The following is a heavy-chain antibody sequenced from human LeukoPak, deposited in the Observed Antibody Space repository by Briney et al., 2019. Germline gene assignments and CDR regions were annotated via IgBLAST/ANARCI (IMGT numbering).Heavy chain of an antibody. J-gene: IGHJ4*02. CDR3: ANKRNTAPYYFDY. D-gene: IGHD5-18*01. CDR1: GGSLSSNDW. V-gene: IGHV4-4*02. Sequence: SETLSLTCAVSGGSLSSNDWWSWVRQPPGKGLEWIGEIYHSGSANYNPSLKSRVTISVDKSKNQFSLQLSSVTAADTAVYYCANKRNTAPYYFDYWGQGTLVTVSS. CDR2: IYHSGSA.